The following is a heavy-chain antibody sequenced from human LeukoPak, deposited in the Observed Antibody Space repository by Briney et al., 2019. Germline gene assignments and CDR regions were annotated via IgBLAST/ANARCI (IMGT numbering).Heavy chain of an antibody. CDR1: GYTFTGYY. D-gene: IGHD3-22*01. CDR3: ARAGAYYYDSSGHYPAY. J-gene: IGHJ4*02. Sequence: DSVKVSCKASGYTFTGYYMHWVRQAPGQGLEWMGRINPNSGGTNYAQKFQGRVTMTRDTSISTAYMELSRLRSDDTAVYYCARAGAYYYDSSGHYPAYWGQGTLVTVSS. V-gene: IGHV1-2*06. CDR2: INPNSGGT.